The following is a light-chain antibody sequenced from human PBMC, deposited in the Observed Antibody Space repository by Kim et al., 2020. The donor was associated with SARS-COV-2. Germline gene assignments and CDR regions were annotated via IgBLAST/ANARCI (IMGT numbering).Light chain of an antibody. CDR3: QQYDDWPPWT. V-gene: IGKV3-15*01. CDR1: QSVNTN. CDR2: GAS. Sequence: EIMMTQSPATLSVSPGERATLSCRASQSVNTNLAWYQQIRGQAPRLLIYGASTRATGIPARFSGSGSGTEFTLTISSLQSEDFAVYYCQQYDDWPPWTFGQGTKVDIK. J-gene: IGKJ1*01.